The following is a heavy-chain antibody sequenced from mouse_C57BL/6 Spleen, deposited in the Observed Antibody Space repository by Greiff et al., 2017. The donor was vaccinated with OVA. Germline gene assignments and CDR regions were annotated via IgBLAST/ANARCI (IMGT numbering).Heavy chain of an antibody. V-gene: IGHV6-3*01. CDR1: GFTFSNYW. J-gene: IGHJ2*01. D-gene: IGHD2-4*01. Sequence: EVKLMESGGGLVQPGGSMKLSCVASGFTFSNYWMNWVRQSPEKGLEWVGQIRLKSDNYATHYAESVKGRFTISRDDSKSSVYLQMNNLRAEDTGIYYCFDYGIDYWGQGTTLTVSS. CDR3: FDYGIDY. CDR2: IRLKSDNYAT.